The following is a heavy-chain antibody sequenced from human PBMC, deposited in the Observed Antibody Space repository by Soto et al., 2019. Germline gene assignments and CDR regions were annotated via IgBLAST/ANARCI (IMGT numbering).Heavy chain of an antibody. V-gene: IGHV1-3*01. CDR1: GYTLTNYA. Sequence: ASVKVSCKPSGYTLTNYAIHWVRQAAGQGLEWLGWIDPGSGDATYSQKFQGRITLSRDNSASTFYMDLSSLTSEDTSVYFCTRDMNGGNPFDYWGRGTLVTVS. D-gene: IGHD2-8*01. CDR3: TRDMNGGNPFDY. CDR2: IDPGSGDA. J-gene: IGHJ4*02.